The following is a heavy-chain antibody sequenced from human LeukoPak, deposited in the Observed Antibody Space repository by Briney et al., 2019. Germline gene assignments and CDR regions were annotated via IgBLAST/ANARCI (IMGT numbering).Heavy chain of an antibody. CDR2: ISYDGSSK. Sequence: PGRSLRLSCAASGFPFSASPMHWVRQAPGKGLEWVAIISYDGSSKYYADSVKGRFTISRDSSKNTLYLQMNSLRDEDTAVYYCARGSGNSRSWYIVRDGMDVWGRGTTVTVSS. CDR1: GFPFSASP. CDR3: ARGSGNSRSWYIVRDGMDV. V-gene: IGHV3-30-3*01. J-gene: IGHJ6*02. D-gene: IGHD6-13*01.